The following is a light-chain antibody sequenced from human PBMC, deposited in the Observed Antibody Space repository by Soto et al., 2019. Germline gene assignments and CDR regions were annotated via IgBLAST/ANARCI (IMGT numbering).Light chain of an antibody. CDR1: QSVSSN. Sequence: EIVLTQSPGTLSLSPGERATLSCRASQSVSSNLAWYQQKPGQAPRLLIYGASTRATGIPARFSGSGSGTDFTLTISSLEPEDSAVYYCQQRSNWPPITFGQGTRLEI. CDR2: GAS. J-gene: IGKJ5*01. V-gene: IGKV3-11*01. CDR3: QQRSNWPPIT.